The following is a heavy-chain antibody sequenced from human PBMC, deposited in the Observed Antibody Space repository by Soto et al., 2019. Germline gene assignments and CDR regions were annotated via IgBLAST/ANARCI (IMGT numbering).Heavy chain of an antibody. J-gene: IGHJ4*02. V-gene: IGHV1-2*02. CDR3: ARQLESCGGDCSTEAIAY. D-gene: IGHD2-21*02. CDR2: INPKTGDT. CDR1: GYTFVAYY. Sequence: ASVKVSCKASGYTFVAYYVFWVRQAPGHGLEWMGWINPKTGDTNYAQNFQGRVTMTRDTSVTTAYMELSRLTSDDTALYSCARQLESCGGDCSTEAIAYWGKGPPGTAPQ.